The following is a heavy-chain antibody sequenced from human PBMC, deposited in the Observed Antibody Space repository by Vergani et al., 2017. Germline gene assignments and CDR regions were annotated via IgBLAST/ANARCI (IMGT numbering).Heavy chain of an antibody. D-gene: IGHD3-9*01. CDR3: ASLFDWGSVDS. V-gene: IGHV1-18*01. CDR2: FDPNIGDT. Sequence: QVQLVHSGPGMEKTGGSVKVSCQTSEYTLSSYGVNWVRPAPGQGLEWMGWFDPNIGDTQYAQRFQGRPSMTTDTGRTTVYMELRSRRSDDPAGYFCASLFDWGSVDSWGQGTLVTVSS. CDR1: EYTLSSYG. J-gene: IGHJ4*02.